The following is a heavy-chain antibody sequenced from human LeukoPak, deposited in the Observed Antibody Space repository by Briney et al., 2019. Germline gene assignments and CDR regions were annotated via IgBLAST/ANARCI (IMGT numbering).Heavy chain of an antibody. Sequence: PSETLSLTCTVSGGSISTSYYYWGWFRQPPGKGLEWIGNIHNSESTYYNPSLKSRVTISVDTSKNQFSLKLSSVTAADTAVYYCARQVTFGYAYAYYFDYWGQGSLVTVSS. V-gene: IGHV4-39*01. CDR1: GGSISTSYYY. J-gene: IGHJ4*02. CDR2: IHNSEST. CDR3: ARQVTFGYAYAYYFDY. D-gene: IGHD5-18*01.